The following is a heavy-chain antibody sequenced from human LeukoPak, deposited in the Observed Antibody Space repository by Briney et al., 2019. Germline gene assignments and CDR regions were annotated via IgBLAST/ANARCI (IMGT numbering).Heavy chain of an antibody. CDR3: AREPNKEWYYYDSSGYYGGYGMDV. CDR1: GFPFSSYA. CDR2: ISYDGSNK. D-gene: IGHD3-22*01. V-gene: IGHV3-30-3*01. Sequence: WTLRLSCVASGFPFSSYAMHWVRQAPGKGLEGLTVISYDGSNKYCGDSVKCRFTISRDSSKNTLYLQMNSLRAEDTAVYYCAREPNKEWYYYDSSGYYGGYGMDVWGQGTTVTVSS. J-gene: IGHJ6*02.